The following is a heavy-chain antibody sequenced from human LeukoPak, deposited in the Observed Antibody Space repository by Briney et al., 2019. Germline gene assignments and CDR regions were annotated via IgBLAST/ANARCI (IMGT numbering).Heavy chain of an antibody. V-gene: IGHV3-23*01. CDR1: GFTFSSYA. CDR2: ISGSGGST. CDR3: ARERTTTVVRYGMDV. J-gene: IGHJ6*02. D-gene: IGHD4-23*01. Sequence: GGSLRLSCAASGFTFSSYAMSWVRQAPRKGLEWVSAISGSGGSTYYADSVKGRFTISRDNSKNTLYLQMNSLRVEDTAVYYCARERTTTVVRYGMDVWGQGTTVTVSS.